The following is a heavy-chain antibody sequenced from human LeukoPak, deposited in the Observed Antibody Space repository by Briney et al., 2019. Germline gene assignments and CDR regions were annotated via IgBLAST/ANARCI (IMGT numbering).Heavy chain of an antibody. J-gene: IGHJ6*03. D-gene: IGHD1-14*01. CDR2: IYYSGST. V-gene: IGHV4-4*07. Sequence: SETLSLTCTVSGGSIRSYYWSWIRQPAGKQLEWIGRIYYSGSTNYNPSLKSRVTISVDTSKNQFSLKLSSVTAADTAVYYCTSGTLSYYYMDVWGKGTTVTISS. CDR1: GGSIRSYY. CDR3: TSGTLSYYYMDV.